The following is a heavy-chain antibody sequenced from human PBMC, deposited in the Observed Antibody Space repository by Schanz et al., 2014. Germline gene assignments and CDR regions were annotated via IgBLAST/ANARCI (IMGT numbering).Heavy chain of an antibody. J-gene: IGHJ3*01. V-gene: IGHV3-NL1*01. D-gene: IGHD3-16*01. CDR2: LLGSVGDT. CDR3: TRDRGALINHNDALDL. CDR1: GFTFSSYG. Sequence: GEGVESGGGVVQPGRSLRLSCAASGFTFSSYGMHWVRHSPGKFLSFFSALLGSVGDTYYADSVKGRFTISRDNSKNTLYLQMNSLRSEDTAVYYCTRDRGALINHNDALDLWGQGTMVSVSS.